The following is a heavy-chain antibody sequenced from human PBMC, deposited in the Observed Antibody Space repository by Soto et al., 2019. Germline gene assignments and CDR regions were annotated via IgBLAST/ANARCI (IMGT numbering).Heavy chain of an antibody. CDR1: GGSFSGYY. CDR3: ARGPVYYDFWSGYRAYYGMDV. CDR2: INHSGST. V-gene: IGHV4-34*01. Sequence: SETLSLTCAVYGGSFSGYYWSWIRQPPGKGLEWIGEINHSGSTNYNPSLKSRVTISVDTSKNQFSLKLSSVTAADTAVYYCARGPVYYDFWSGYRAYYGMDVWGQGTTVTVSS. D-gene: IGHD3-3*01. J-gene: IGHJ6*02.